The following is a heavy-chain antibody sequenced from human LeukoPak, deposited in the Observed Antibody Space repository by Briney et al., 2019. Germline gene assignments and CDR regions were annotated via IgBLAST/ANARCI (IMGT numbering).Heavy chain of an antibody. Sequence: SETLSLTCTVSGGSISSYYWSWIRQPPGKGLEWIGYIYYSGSTNYNPSLKSRISISVDTSKNQFSLKLSSVTAADTAVYYCARTTEGGYTYNYFYYYYMDVWGKETTVTISS. CDR1: GGSISSYY. CDR3: ARTTEGGYTYNYFYYYYMDV. V-gene: IGHV4-59*01. D-gene: IGHD5-18*01. J-gene: IGHJ6*03. CDR2: IYYSGST.